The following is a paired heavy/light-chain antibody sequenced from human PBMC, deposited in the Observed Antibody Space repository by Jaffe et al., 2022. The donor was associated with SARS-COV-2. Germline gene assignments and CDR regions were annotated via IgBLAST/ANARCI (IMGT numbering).Light chain of an antibody. CDR3: MQSIQLPLYT. Sequence: DIVMTQTPLSLSVTPGQPASISCKSSQSLLHSDGKTYLYWYLQKPGQPPQLLIYEVSNRFSGVPDRFSGSGSGTDFTLKISRVEAEDVGVYYCMQSIQLPLYTFGQGTKLEIK. J-gene: IGKJ2*01. CDR1: QSLLHSDGKTY. CDR2: EVS. V-gene: IGKV2D-29*01.
Heavy chain of an antibody. V-gene: IGHV1-46*01. CDR1: GYTFTSYY. CDR3: ARDPAGAVAGETFDY. Sequence: QVQLVQSGAEVKKPGASVKVSCKASGYTFTSYYMHWVRQAPGQGLEWMGIINPSGGSTSYAQKFQGRVTMTRDTSTSTVYMELSSLRSEDTAVFYCARDPAGAVAGETFDYWGQGTLVTVSS. CDR2: INPSGGST. D-gene: IGHD6-13*01. J-gene: IGHJ4*02.